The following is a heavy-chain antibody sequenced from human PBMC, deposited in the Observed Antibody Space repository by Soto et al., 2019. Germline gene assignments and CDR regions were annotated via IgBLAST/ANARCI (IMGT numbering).Heavy chain of an antibody. D-gene: IGHD5-12*01. CDR2: ISDDGDST. J-gene: IGHJ4*02. V-gene: IGHV3-23*01. Sequence: GGSLRLSCAVSRFTFSSHGMNWVRQAPGKGLEWVSSISDDGDSTYYADSVKGRFTISRDNSKNTLYLQMNSLRAEDTAVYYCAKRSGYQEAAYLDYWGQGTLVTVSS. CDR3: AKRSGYQEAAYLDY. CDR1: RFTFSSHG.